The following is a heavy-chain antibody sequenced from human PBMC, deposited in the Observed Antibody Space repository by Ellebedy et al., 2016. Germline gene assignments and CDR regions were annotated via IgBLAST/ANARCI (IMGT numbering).Heavy chain of an antibody. CDR3: AKWNGGWYAFEV. CDR1: GFTFSSFW. V-gene: IGHV4-59*01. CDR2: VFHTGTT. D-gene: IGHD6-19*01. Sequence: GSLRLSCSVSGFTFSSFWMTWVRQAPGKGLEWIGYVFHTGTTNYNPSLKNRVTMSVDTSKSQFSLRLTSVTAADTAVYYCAKWNGGWYAFEVWGQGTMVTVSS. J-gene: IGHJ3*01.